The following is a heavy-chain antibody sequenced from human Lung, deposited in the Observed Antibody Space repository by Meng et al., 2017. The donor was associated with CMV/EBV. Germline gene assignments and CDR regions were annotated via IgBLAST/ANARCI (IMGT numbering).Heavy chain of an antibody. CDR1: GFSLSTSGVG. D-gene: IGHD6-6*01. V-gene: IGHV2-5*02. Sequence: QITLKDSGPTLVQPQQTLTLTCTFSGFSLSTSGVGVGWIRQPPGKALECLAIIYGDDEKRYSPSLESRLTVTKDTSKNQVVLTMTNMVPVDTATYYCARAAARPSDWFDPWGQGTLVTVSS. J-gene: IGHJ5*02. CDR3: ARAAARPSDWFDP. CDR2: IYGDDEK.